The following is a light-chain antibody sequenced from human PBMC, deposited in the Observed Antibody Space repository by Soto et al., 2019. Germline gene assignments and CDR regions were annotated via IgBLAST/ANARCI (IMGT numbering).Light chain of an antibody. J-gene: IGKJ4*01. CDR3: QQYNKWPLT. CDR1: QTVYSN. V-gene: IGKV3-15*01. Sequence: EIVMAQSPATLSVSPGEGATLSCRASQTVYSNLAWYQQKPGQAPRLLIDDASTRATGIPARFSGSGSGTEFTLTISSPQSEDFAVYYCQQYNKWPLTFGGGTKVEIK. CDR2: DAS.